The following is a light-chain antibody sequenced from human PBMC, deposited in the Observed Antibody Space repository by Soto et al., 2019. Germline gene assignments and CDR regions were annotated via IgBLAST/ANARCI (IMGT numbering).Light chain of an antibody. CDR1: QSVSSN. J-gene: IGKJ4*01. CDR3: QQYDNVPALT. V-gene: IGKV3-15*01. Sequence: MTQSPSSLSASVGDRVTLSCRASQSVSSNLAWYQQKPGQAPRLLIYGASTRAPGIPARFSGSGSGTEFTLTISSLQPEDIATYYCQQYDNVPALTFGGGTKVDIK. CDR2: GAS.